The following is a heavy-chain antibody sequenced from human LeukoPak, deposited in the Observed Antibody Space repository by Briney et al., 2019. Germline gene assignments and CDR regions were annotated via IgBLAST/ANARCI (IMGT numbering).Heavy chain of an antibody. D-gene: IGHD3-10*01. CDR1: GYTFRNYG. CDR3: AREPDITLVRGVITEAFDI. V-gene: IGHV1-18*01. CDR2: INTYYGNT. J-gene: IGHJ3*02. Sequence: GASVKASCKASGYTFRNYGVSWVRQAPGQGLEWMGWINTYYGNTKYPQNLQGRVTMTADTSTSTAYMELRSLRSDDTAVYYCAREPDITLVRGVITEAFDIWGPGTMVTVAS.